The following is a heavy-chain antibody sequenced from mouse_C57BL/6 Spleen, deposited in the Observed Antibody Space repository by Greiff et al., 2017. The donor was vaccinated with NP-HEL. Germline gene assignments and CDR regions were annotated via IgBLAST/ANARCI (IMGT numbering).Heavy chain of an antibody. CDR1: GYTFTGYW. Sequence: QVQLKESGAELMKPGASVKLSCKATGYTFTGYWIEWVKQRPGHGLEWIGEILPGSGSTNYNEKFKGKATFTADTSSNTAYMQLSSLTTEDSAIYYCAFYDGHYGGAWFAYWGQGTLVTVSA. D-gene: IGHD2-3*01. CDR2: ILPGSGST. J-gene: IGHJ3*01. CDR3: AFYDGHYGGAWFAY. V-gene: IGHV1-9*01.